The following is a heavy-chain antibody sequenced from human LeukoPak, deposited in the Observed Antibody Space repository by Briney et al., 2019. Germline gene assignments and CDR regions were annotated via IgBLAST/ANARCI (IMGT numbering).Heavy chain of an antibody. CDR3: ARGHRSVAAFFGL. V-gene: IGHV3-48*01. CDR2: ISSSSTI. D-gene: IGHD1-26*01. CDR1: GFTFSSYS. Sequence: GGSLRLSCAASGFTFSSYSMNWVRQAPGKGLEWVSYISSSSTIYYADSVKGRFTISRDNAKNSLYLQMNSLRAEDTAVYYCARGHRSVAAFFGLWGQGTMVTVSS. J-gene: IGHJ3*01.